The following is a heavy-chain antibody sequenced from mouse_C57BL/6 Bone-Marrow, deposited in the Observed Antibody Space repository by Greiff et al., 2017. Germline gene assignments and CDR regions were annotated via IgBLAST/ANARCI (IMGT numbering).Heavy chain of an antibody. V-gene: IGHV1-18*01. D-gene: IGHD2-2*01. CDR3: ARVGLRPFAY. J-gene: IGHJ3*01. CDR2: INPNNGGT. Sequence: EVQLQQSGPELVKPGASVKIPCKASGYTFTDYNMDWVKQSHGKSLEWIGDINPNNGGTIYNQKFKGKATLTVDKSSSTAYMELRSLTSEDTAVYYCARVGLRPFAYWGQGTLVTVSA. CDR1: GYTFTDYN.